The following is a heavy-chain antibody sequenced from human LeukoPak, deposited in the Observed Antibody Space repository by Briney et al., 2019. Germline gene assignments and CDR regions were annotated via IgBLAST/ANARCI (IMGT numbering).Heavy chain of an antibody. CDR3: ARADVAGTPLDY. J-gene: IGHJ4*02. D-gene: IGHD6-19*01. CDR2: IYYSGST. V-gene: IGHV4-59*01. Sequence: SETLSLTCTVSGGSISSYYWSWIRQPPGKGLEWIGYIYYSGSTNYNPSLKSRVTISVDTSKNQVSLKLSSVTAADTAVYYCARADVAGTPLDYWGQGTLVTVSS. CDR1: GGSISSYY.